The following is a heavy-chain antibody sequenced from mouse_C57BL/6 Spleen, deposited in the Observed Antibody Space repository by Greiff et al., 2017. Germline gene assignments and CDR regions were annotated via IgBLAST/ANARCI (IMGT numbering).Heavy chain of an antibody. D-gene: IGHD2-1*01. CDR2: IYPGDGDT. Sequence: QVQLQQSGPELVKPGASVKISCKASGYAFSSSWMNWVKQRPGKGLEWIGRIYPGDGDTNYNGKFKGNATLTADKSSSTAYMQLSSLTSEDSAVYFCAREDYGTFAYWGQGTLVTVSA. CDR3: AREDYGTFAY. V-gene: IGHV1-82*01. J-gene: IGHJ3*01. CDR1: GYAFSSSW.